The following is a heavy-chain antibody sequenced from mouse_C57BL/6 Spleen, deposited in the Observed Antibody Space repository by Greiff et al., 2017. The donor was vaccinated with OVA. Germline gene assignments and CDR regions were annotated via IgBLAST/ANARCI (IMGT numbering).Heavy chain of an antibody. D-gene: IGHD2-2*01. CDR1: GYTFTSYW. CDR3: ASGGEGYDGYAMDY. CDR2: IYPGSGST. J-gene: IGHJ4*01. Sequence: QVQLQQPGAELVKPGASVKMSCKASGYTFTSYWITWVKQRPGQGLEWIGDIYPGSGSTNYNEKFKSKATLTVDTSSSTAYMQRSSLTSKDAAVYYCASGGEGYDGYAMDYWGQGTSVTVSS. V-gene: IGHV1-55*01.